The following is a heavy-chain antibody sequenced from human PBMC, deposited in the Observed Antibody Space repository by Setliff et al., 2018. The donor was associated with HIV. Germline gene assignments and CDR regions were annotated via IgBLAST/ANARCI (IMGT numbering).Heavy chain of an antibody. D-gene: IGHD2-21*02. CDR3: ARGDATAPQKMNWFDP. V-gene: IGHV1-2*02. CDR2: INPNTGGT. Sequence: ASVKVSCKASGYTFTEYHMHWVRQAPGQGLEWMGSINPNTGGTNYAQKFEGRVTVTRDTSINTVYMELSGLKPNDTAVYYCARGDATAPQKMNWFDPWGQGTLVTVSS. J-gene: IGHJ5*02. CDR1: GYTFTEYH.